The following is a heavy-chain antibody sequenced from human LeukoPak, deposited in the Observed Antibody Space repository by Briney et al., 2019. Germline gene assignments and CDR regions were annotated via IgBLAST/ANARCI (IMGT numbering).Heavy chain of an antibody. D-gene: IGHD1-7*01. V-gene: IGHV4-39*01. CDR3: ARGDMTGTNFDF. Sequence: TSETLSLTCTVSGGSISSTNYFWGWIRQPPGKGLEWIGSFYYVGSTYYNSSLKSRVTLSVDTSKSQFSLKLNSVTAADTAVYHCARGDMTGTNFDFWGQGTLVTVSS. CDR2: FYYVGST. J-gene: IGHJ4*02. CDR1: GGSISSTNYF.